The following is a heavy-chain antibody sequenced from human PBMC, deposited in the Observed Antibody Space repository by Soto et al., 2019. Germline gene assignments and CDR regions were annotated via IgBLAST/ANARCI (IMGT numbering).Heavy chain of an antibody. J-gene: IGHJ4*02. CDR1: GFTVSSNY. CDR3: ARAPMGELSLFDY. V-gene: IGHV3-66*01. Sequence: GGSLRLSCAASGFTVSSNYMSWVRQAPGKGLEWVSVIYSGGSTYYADSMKGRFTISRDNSKNTLYLQMNSLRAEDTAVYYCARAPMGELSLFDYWGQGTLVTVSS. CDR2: IYSGGST. D-gene: IGHD3-16*02.